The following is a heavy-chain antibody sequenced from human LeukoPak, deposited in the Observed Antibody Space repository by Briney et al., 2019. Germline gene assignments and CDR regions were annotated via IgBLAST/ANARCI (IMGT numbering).Heavy chain of an antibody. CDR2: TSYRSSWYN. V-gene: IGHV6-1*01. CDR1: GDSVSTNSAA. CDR3: ARSGSWGAWYFDL. Sequence: SLTLSVTCAISGDSVSTNSAAWNWTRQSPSRGLEWLGRTSYRSSWYNDYAVSAKSPITINPDTSKNQFSLQLNSVTPEDTAVYYCARSGSWGAWYFDLWGPESLGTVSS. D-gene: IGHD1-26*01. J-gene: IGHJ2*01.